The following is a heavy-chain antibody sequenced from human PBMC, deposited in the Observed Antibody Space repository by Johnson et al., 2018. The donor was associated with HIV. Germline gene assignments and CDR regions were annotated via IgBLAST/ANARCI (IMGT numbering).Heavy chain of an antibody. D-gene: IGHD3-3*01. CDR3: ARVEQRSGYYRGGFDI. CDR1: GFTFSSYA. CDR2: ISYDGSNK. J-gene: IGHJ3*02. V-gene: IGHV3-30-3*01. Sequence: QVQLVESGGGVVQPGRSLRLSCAASGFTFSSYAMHWVRQAPGKGLEWVAVISYDGSNKYYADSVKGRFTISRDNSKNTLYLQMNSLRAGDTAVYYCARVEQRSGYYRGGFDIWGQGTMVTVSS.